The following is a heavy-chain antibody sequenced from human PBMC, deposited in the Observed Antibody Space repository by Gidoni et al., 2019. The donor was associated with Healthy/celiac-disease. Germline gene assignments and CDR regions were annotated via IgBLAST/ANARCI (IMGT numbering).Heavy chain of an antibody. Sequence: QVQLQESGPGLVKPSQTLSLTCTVSGGSISSSGYYWSWIRQHPGKGLEWIGYIYYSGSTYYNPSLKSRVTISVDTSKNQFSLKLSSVTAADTAVYYCARDSWDRRRTDAFDIWGQGTMVTVSS. CDR2: IYYSGST. V-gene: IGHV4-31*03. CDR1: GGSISSSGYY. CDR3: ARDSWDRRRTDAFDI. D-gene: IGHD1-26*01. J-gene: IGHJ3*02.